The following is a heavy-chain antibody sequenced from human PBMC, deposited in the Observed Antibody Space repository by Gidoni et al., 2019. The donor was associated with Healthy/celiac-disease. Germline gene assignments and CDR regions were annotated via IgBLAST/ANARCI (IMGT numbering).Heavy chain of an antibody. CDR3: ARAEGYCSSTSCYDTYYGMDV. Sequence: EVQLVESGGGLVQPGGSLSLSCAASGFTFSSYDMHWVRQATGQGLEWVSAIGTAGDTYYPGSVEGRFTISRENAKNSLYLQMNSLRAGDTAVYYCARAEGYCSSTSCYDTYYGMDVWGQGTTVTVSS. D-gene: IGHD2-2*01. J-gene: IGHJ6*02. CDR2: IGTAGDT. CDR1: GFTFSSYD. V-gene: IGHV3-13*01.